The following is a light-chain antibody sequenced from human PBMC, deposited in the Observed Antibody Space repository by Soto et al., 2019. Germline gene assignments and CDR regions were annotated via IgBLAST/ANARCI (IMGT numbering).Light chain of an antibody. CDR3: QQYGSSPPIT. Sequence: EIVLTQSLGTLSLSPGERATLSCRASQTVSSNYLAWYQQKPGRAPRLLIYGASTRATGIPHRFSGSGSGTDFTLTISRLEPEDFAVYYCQQYGSSPPITFGGGTKVEIK. V-gene: IGKV3-20*01. CDR1: QTVSSNY. CDR2: GAS. J-gene: IGKJ4*01.